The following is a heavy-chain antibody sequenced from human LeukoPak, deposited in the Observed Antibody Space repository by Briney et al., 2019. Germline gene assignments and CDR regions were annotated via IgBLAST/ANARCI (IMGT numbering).Heavy chain of an antibody. CDR3: GRGWPGYTSPLDY. CDR2: ISGSDNNT. J-gene: IGHJ4*02. V-gene: IGHV3-23*01. Sequence: PGGSLRLSCAASGFTFSSYAMSWVRQAPGKGLEWVSGISGSDNNTYYPDSVKGRFTISRDNSKNTLYLQMNSLRAEDTAVYYCGRGWPGYTSPLDYWGQGILVAVSS. D-gene: IGHD5-12*01. CDR1: GFTFSSYA.